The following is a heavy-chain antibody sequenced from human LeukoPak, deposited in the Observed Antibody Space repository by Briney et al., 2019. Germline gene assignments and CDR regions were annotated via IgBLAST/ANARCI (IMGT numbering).Heavy chain of an antibody. V-gene: IGHV3-23*01. CDR3: AKGQYCSGGSCYEDY. D-gene: IGHD2-15*01. Sequence: GGSLRLSCAASGFTFSSYAMSWVRQAPGKGLEWVSAISGSGGSTYCADSVKGRFTISRDNSKNTLYLQMNSLRAEDTAVYYCAKGQYCSGGSCYEDYWGQGTLVTVSS. CDR1: GFTFSSYA. CDR2: ISGSGGST. J-gene: IGHJ4*02.